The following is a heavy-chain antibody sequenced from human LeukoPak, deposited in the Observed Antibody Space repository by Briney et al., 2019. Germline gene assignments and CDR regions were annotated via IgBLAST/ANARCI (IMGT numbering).Heavy chain of an antibody. Sequence: SETLSLTCTVSGGSISSYYWSWIRQPPGKGLEWIGYIYYSGSTNYNPSLKSRVTISVDTSKNQFSLKLSSVTAADTAVYYCARSPYYYGMDVWGQGTTVTVSS. V-gene: IGHV4-59*08. CDR2: IYYSGST. J-gene: IGHJ6*02. CDR3: ARSPYYYGMDV. CDR1: GGSISSYY.